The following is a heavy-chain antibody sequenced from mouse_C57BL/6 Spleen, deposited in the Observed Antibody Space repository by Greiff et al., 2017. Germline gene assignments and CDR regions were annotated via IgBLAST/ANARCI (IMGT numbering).Heavy chain of an antibody. Sequence: EVKLMESGPVLVKPGASVKMSCKASGYTFTDYYMNWVKQSHGKSLEWIGVINPYNGGTSYNQKFKGKATLTVDKSSSTAYMELNSLTSEDSAVYYCARRGNYDDYAMDYWGQGTSVTVSS. V-gene: IGHV1-19*01. J-gene: IGHJ4*01. CDR3: ARRGNYDDYAMDY. CDR1: GYTFTDYY. CDR2: INPYNGGT. D-gene: IGHD2-4*01.